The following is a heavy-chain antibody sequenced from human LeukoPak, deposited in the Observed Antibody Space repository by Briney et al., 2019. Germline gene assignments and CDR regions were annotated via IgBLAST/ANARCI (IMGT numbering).Heavy chain of an antibody. CDR1: GFTFTKFW. Sequence: PGGSLRLSCEASGFTFTKFWMSWVRQAPGKGLEWVANIQEDGKKENYVDSVRGRFTISRDNAKNSLYLQMNSLRAEDTAVYYCAKDRWGYSYGGDWGQGTLVTVSS. J-gene: IGHJ4*02. D-gene: IGHD5-18*01. CDR3: AKDRWGYSYGGD. V-gene: IGHV3-7*01. CDR2: IQEDGKKE.